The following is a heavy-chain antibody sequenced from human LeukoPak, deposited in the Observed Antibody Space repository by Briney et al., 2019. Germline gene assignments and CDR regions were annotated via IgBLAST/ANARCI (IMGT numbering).Heavy chain of an antibody. J-gene: IGHJ4*02. CDR2: ISGSGSST. D-gene: IGHD2-21*02. CDR1: GFTFSVYV. V-gene: IGHV3-23*01. CDR3: ARTVVVTASPYYLDF. Sequence: PGASLRLSCAASGFTFSVYVMSWVRQAPGKGLEWVSGISGSGSSTYFADSVKGRFTISRDNSKNTLYLQMDSLRAEDTAVYFCARTVVVTASPYYLDFWGQGTLVTVSS.